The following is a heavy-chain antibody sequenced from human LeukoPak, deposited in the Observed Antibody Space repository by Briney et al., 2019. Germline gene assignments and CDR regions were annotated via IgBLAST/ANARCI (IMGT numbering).Heavy chain of an antibody. Sequence: GGSLRLSCAASGFTFSGSAMHWVRQASGKGLEWVGRIRSKANSYATAYAASVKGRFTISRDDSKNTAYLQMNSLKTEDTAVYYCTRLVTPFDYWGQGTLVTASS. D-gene: IGHD2-21*01. CDR1: GFTFSGSA. J-gene: IGHJ4*02. CDR3: TRLVTPFDY. V-gene: IGHV3-73*01. CDR2: IRSKANSYAT.